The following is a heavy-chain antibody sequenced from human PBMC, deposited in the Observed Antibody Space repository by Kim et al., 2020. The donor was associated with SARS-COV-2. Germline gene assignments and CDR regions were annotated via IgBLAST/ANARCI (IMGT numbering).Heavy chain of an antibody. CDR3: AKNVHITSVPFLWYFDL. D-gene: IGHD2-2*01. J-gene: IGHJ2*01. CDR1: RFTFSSSA. CDR2: IFGSGHGT. V-gene: IGHV3-23*01. Sequence: GGSLRLSCAASRFTFSSSAMTWVRQAPGKGLEWVSSIFGSGHGTYYADSVKGRFIISRDNSKNTLYLQMNNLRADDTAVYYCAKNVHITSVPFLWYFDLWGRGTSVIVSS.